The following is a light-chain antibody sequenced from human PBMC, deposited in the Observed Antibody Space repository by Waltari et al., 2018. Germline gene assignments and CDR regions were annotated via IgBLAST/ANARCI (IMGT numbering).Light chain of an antibody. Sequence: SPGTLSLSPGERATLSCRASQSVSSSYLAWYQQKPGQAPRLLIYGASSRATGIPDRFSGSGSGTDFTLTISRLEPEDFAVYYCQQYGSSPRTFGQGTKVEIK. CDR2: GAS. CDR1: QSVSSSY. J-gene: IGKJ1*01. CDR3: QQYGSSPRT. V-gene: IGKV3-20*01.